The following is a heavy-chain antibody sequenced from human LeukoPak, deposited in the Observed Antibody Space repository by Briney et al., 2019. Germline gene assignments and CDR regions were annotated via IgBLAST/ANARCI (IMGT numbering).Heavy chain of an antibody. J-gene: IGHJ4*02. CDR3: ATYAGYYDSSGSLKFYFNY. CDR2: IKSKGSGGTA. V-gene: IGHV3-15*01. D-gene: IGHD3-22*01. Sequence: PGGSLRLSCAASGFTFTNTWMSWVRQAPGKGLEWVGHIKSKGSGGTADYAAPVKCRFTISRDDSKNTQHLQMNSLKTEDTAVYYCATYAGYYDSSGSLKFYFNYWGQGTLVTVSS. CDR1: GFTFTNTW.